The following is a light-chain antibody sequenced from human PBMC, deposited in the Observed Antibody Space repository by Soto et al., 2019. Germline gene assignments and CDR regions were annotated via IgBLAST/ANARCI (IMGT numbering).Light chain of an antibody. CDR2: DAS. Sequence: DIQMTQSPSTLSTSIGDRVTITCRSGQSISDSLAWYKQKPGKAPFLLISDASNLERGVPSRFSGSGSGTEFTLTISSMQPDDFATYYCQQYESLPLTFGQGTRLEIK. CDR3: QQYESLPLT. CDR1: QSISDS. V-gene: IGKV1-5*01. J-gene: IGKJ5*01.